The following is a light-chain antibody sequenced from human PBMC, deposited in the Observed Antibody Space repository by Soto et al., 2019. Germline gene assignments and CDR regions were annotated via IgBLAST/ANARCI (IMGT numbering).Light chain of an antibody. J-gene: IGKJ1*01. Sequence: DIQMIQSPSALSASVGDRVTITCRARQSISRRLAWYQQKPGKAPKLLIYDASSLESGVPAGFSGSGSGTQFTLTISSLQPDDFATYYCQQYNSYPWTFGQGTRVEIK. V-gene: IGKV1-5*01. CDR2: DAS. CDR1: QSISRR. CDR3: QQYNSYPWT.